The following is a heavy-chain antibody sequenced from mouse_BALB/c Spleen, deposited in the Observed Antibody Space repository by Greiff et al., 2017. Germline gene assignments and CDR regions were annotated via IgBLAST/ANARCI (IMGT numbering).Heavy chain of an antibody. CDR3: AKKGATDYAMDY. Sequence: VQLVESGPSLVQPSQSLSITCTVSGFSLTSYGVHWVRQSPGKGLEWLGVIWRGGSTDYNAAFMSRLSITKDNSKSQVFFKMYSLQADDTAIYYGAKKGATDYAMDYWGQGTSVTVSS. V-gene: IGHV2-5-1*01. CDR1: GFSLTSYG. CDR2: IWRGGST. J-gene: IGHJ4*01.